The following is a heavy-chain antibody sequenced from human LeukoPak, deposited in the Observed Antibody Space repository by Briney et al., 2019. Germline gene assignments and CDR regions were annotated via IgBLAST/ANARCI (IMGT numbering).Heavy chain of an antibody. Sequence: GGSLRLSCTTSGFNFRAYWMGWVRQAPGKGLEWVSAISGSGGSTYYADSVKGRFTISRDNSKNTLYLQMNSLRAEDTAVYYCAKSPTYYFDYWGQGTLVTVSS. V-gene: IGHV3-23*01. J-gene: IGHJ4*02. CDR3: AKSPTYYFDY. CDR1: GFNFRAYW. CDR2: ISGSGGST.